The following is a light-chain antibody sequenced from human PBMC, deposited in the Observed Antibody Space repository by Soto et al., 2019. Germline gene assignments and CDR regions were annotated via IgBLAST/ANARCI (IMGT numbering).Light chain of an antibody. CDR1: QGIRND. CDR3: QHYNSYSEA. CDR2: KAS. J-gene: IGKJ1*01. Sequence: IRMTQSPSSFAASTGDRVTITCRASQGIRNDLGWYQQKPGKAPKLLIYKASTLKSGVPSRFSGSGSGTEFTLTISSLQPDDFATYYCQHYNSYSEAFGQGTKV. V-gene: IGKV1-5*03.